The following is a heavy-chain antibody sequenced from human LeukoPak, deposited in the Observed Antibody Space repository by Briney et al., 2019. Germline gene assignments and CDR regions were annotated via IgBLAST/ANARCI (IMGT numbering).Heavy chain of an antibody. CDR1: GGSISSYY. V-gene: IGHV4-59*01. CDR3: ARGRVGSVSGYIIDY. D-gene: IGHD3-22*01. CDR2: IYYSGST. J-gene: IGHJ4*02. Sequence: SETLSLTCTVSGGSISSYYWSWIRQPPGKGLEWIGYIYYSGSTSYNPSLKSRVTISVDTSKNQFSLKLSSVTAADTAVYYCARGRVGSVSGYIIDYWGQGTLVTVSS.